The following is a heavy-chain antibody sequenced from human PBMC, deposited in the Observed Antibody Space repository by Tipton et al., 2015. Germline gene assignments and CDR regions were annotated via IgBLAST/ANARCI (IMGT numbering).Heavy chain of an antibody. CDR2: IQYSGGT. CDR3: ARARGRHGGLFDS. J-gene: IGHJ4*02. CDR1: GYSINKYY. Sequence: PGLVKPSETLSLTCAVSGYSINKYYWSWIRQPPGKELQWIGYIQYSGGTNYNPSLESRVSMSVDTSKTQFSLEMRSVIATDTAVYYCARARGRHGGLFDSWGQGTLVTVSS. D-gene: IGHD4-23*01. V-gene: IGHV4-59*01.